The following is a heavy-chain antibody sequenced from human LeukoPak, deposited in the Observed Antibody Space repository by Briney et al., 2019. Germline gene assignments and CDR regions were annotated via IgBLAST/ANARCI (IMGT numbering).Heavy chain of an antibody. D-gene: IGHD3-3*02. CDR2: ISGSGGST. Sequence: GGSLRLSCAASGFTFSSYAMSWVRQAPGKGLGWVSAISGSGGSTYHADSVKGRFTISRDNSKNTLYLQMNSLRAEDTAVYYCAKAGHFWSGYYYFDYWGQGTLVTVSS. CDR1: GFTFSSYA. CDR3: AKAGHFWSGYYYFDY. V-gene: IGHV3-23*01. J-gene: IGHJ4*02.